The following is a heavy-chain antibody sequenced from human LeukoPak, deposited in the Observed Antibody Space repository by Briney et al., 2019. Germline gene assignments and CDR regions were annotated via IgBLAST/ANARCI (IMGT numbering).Heavy chain of an antibody. Sequence: GGSLRLSCAASGFTFSNYDMHWVRQTTGKGLEWVSSIGTAGDPYYAGSVKGRFTISRENAKNSLYLQMNSLRAGDTAVYYCARDFGGYNNDYWGQGTLVTVSS. CDR3: ARDFGGYNNDY. CDR1: GFTFSNYD. CDR2: IGTAGDP. V-gene: IGHV3-13*05. J-gene: IGHJ4*02. D-gene: IGHD5-24*01.